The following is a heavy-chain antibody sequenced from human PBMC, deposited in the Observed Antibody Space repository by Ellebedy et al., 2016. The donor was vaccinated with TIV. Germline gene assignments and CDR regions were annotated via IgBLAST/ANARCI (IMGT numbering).Heavy chain of an antibody. CDR1: GYTFTTYA. CDR2: INAGNGNT. D-gene: IGHD5-18*01. V-gene: IGHV1-3*01. Sequence: AASVKVSCKASGYTFTTYAMHWVRNAPGQRLEWMAWINAGNGNTKSSQKFQGRVTITRDTSATTIYMELSSLRSEDTAVYYCAKQGGYSYGSPFDYWGQGTLVTVSS. J-gene: IGHJ4*02. CDR3: AKQGGYSYGSPFDY.